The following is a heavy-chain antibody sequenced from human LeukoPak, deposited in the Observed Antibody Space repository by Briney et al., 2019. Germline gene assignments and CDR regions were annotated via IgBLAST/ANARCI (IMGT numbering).Heavy chain of an antibody. Sequence: ASVKVSCKASGYTFTVCYMHWVRQAPGQGLEWMGIINPLGGSTSYAQKFQGRVTMTRDTSTSTVYMEVSSLRSEDTAVYYCARGAVGQQRIYFDYWGQGSLVTVSS. CDR2: INPLGGST. V-gene: IGHV1-46*01. CDR1: GYTFTVCY. J-gene: IGHJ4*02. CDR3: ARGAVGQQRIYFDY. D-gene: IGHD6-25*01.